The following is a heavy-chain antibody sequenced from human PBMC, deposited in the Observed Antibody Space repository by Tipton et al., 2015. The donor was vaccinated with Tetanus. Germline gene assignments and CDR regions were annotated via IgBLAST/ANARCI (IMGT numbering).Heavy chain of an antibody. D-gene: IGHD3-22*01. CDR1: GGSISSSNW. J-gene: IGHJ4*02. Sequence: TLSLTCAVSGGSISSSNWWSWVRQPPGKGLEWIGEIYHSGSTNYNPSLKSRVPISVDKSKNQFSLKLSSVTAADTAVYYCVSHTMISPFDYWGQGTLVPVSS. CDR2: IYHSGST. CDR3: VSHTMISPFDY. V-gene: IGHV4-4*02.